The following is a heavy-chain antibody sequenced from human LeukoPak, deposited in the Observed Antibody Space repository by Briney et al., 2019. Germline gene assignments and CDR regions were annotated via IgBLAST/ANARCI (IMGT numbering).Heavy chain of an antibody. J-gene: IGHJ2*01. CDR2: INPNSGGT. D-gene: IGHD3-3*01. Sequence: ASVKVSCKASGYTFTGYYMHWVRQAPGQGLEWMGWINPNSGGTNYAQKFQGRVTMTRDTSISTAYMELSRLRSDDTAVYYCARDARFLEWLFTKLHWYFDLWGRGTLVTVSS. CDR1: GYTFTGYY. CDR3: ARDARFLEWLFTKLHWYFDL. V-gene: IGHV1-2*02.